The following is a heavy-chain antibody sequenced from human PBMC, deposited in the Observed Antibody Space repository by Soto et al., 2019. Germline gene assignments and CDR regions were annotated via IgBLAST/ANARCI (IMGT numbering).Heavy chain of an antibody. J-gene: IGHJ4*02. CDR3: ARQYAAFDY. Sequence: GESLKISCKGSGYNFNTYSIGWVRQVPGKGLEWMRIIYPANYDTRYSPYFQGQVTFSADKSISTAYLQWSSLKASDTAIYYCARQYAAFDYWGQGTLVTVSS. D-gene: IGHD2-2*01. V-gene: IGHV5-51*01. CDR1: GYNFNTYS. CDR2: IYPANYDT.